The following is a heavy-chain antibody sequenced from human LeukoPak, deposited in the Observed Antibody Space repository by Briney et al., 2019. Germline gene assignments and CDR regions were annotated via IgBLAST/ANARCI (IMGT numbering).Heavy chain of an antibody. CDR3: ARECTGSTSCYPY. J-gene: IGHJ4*02. V-gene: IGHV3-21*01. Sequence: PGGSLRLSCAASGFTVSSNYMSWVRQAPGKGLEWVSSISSSSSYIYYADSVKGRFTISRDNAKNSLYLQMNSLRAEDTAVYYCARECTGSTSCYPYWGQGTLVTVSS. D-gene: IGHD2-2*01. CDR1: GFTVSSNY. CDR2: ISSSSSYI.